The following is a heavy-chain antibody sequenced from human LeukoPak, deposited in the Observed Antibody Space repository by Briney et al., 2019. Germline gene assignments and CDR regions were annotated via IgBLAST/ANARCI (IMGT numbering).Heavy chain of an antibody. CDR2: IYTSGSA. Sequence: SETLSLTCTVSGGSISSYYWSWIRQPAGKGLEWIGRIYTSGSANYNPSLKSRVTMSLDTSKNQLSLKLSSVTAADTAVYYCARSANTIFSRGPDFDYWGQGTLVTVSS. V-gene: IGHV4-4*07. CDR3: ARSANTIFSRGPDFDY. D-gene: IGHD3-3*01. J-gene: IGHJ4*02. CDR1: GGSISSYY.